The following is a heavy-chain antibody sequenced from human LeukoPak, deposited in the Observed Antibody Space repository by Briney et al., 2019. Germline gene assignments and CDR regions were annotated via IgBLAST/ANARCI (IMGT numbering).Heavy chain of an antibody. Sequence: SETLSLTCTVSGGSISSHYWSWIRQPPGKGLEWIGYIYYSGSTNYNPSLKSRVTISVDTSKNQFSLKLSSVTAADTAVYYCARRDYSDAFDFWGQGTMVTVSS. CDR1: GGSISSHY. CDR3: ARRDYSDAFDF. CDR2: IYYSGST. J-gene: IGHJ3*01. V-gene: IGHV4-59*11. D-gene: IGHD2-15*01.